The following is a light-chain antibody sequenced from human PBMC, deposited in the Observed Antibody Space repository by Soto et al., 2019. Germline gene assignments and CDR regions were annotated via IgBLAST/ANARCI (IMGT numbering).Light chain of an antibody. V-gene: IGLV2-14*01. CDR3: SSYTITSRV. Sequence: QSALTQPASVSVSPGQSITISCTRTSSDVGAYNYVSWYQQHPGKAPRLMIYDVSTRPSGVSDRFSGSKSGNTASLTISGLQAEDDADYYCSSYTITSRVFGTGTKVTVL. CDR2: DVS. J-gene: IGLJ1*01. CDR1: SSDVGAYNY.